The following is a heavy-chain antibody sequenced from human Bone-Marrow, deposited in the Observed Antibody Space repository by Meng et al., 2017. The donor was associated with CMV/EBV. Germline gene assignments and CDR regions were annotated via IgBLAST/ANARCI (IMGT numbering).Heavy chain of an antibody. V-gene: IGHV3-30*02. Sequence: GGSLRLSCAASGFTFSSYGMHWVRQPPGKRLERVAFIRYDGSNKYYADSVKGRFTISRDNSKNTLYLQMNSLRAEDTAVYYCAKDRGMVRGVSGGLYYIDFXGQGTTVTVSS. D-gene: IGHD3-10*01. J-gene: IGHJ6*03. CDR1: GFTFSSYG. CDR3: AKDRGMVRGVSGGLYYIDF. CDR2: IRYDGSNK.